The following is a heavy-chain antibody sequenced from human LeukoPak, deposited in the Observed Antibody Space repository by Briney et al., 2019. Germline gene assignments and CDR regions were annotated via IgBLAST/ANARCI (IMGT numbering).Heavy chain of an antibody. J-gene: IGHJ4*02. D-gene: IGHD1-26*01. CDR1: GFTFSTFG. V-gene: IGHV3-7*01. Sequence: GGSLRLSCETSGFTFSTFGMSWVRQAPGKGLEWVANIKQDESEKYYVDSVKGRFTISRDNAKNSLFLQMNSLRAEDTAVYYCARDKIVGATVLDYWGQGSLSPSPQ. CDR3: ARDKIVGATVLDY. CDR2: IKQDESEK.